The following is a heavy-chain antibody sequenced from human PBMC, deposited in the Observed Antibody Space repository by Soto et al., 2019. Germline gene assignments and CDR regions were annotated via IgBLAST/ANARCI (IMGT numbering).Heavy chain of an antibody. CDR1: GGSISSSSYY. J-gene: IGHJ4*02. V-gene: IGHV4-39*01. Sequence: SETLSLTCTVSGGSISSSSYYWGWIRQPPGKGLEWIGSIYYSGSTYYNPSLKSRVTISVDTSKNQFSLKLSSVTAADTAVYYCASRIAARPESDYWGQGTLVTVSS. CDR3: ASRIAARPESDY. CDR2: IYYSGST. D-gene: IGHD6-6*01.